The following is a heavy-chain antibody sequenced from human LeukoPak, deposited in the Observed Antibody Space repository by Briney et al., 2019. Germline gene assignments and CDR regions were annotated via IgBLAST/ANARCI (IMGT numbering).Heavy chain of an antibody. CDR1: GFRFTDYA. CDR2: ISSDGRNT. D-gene: IGHD3-9*01. J-gene: IGHJ4*02. V-gene: IGHV3-30*04. CDR3: ARPELRYFDSDPYPFYFDY. Sequence: GGSLRLSCAASGFRFTDYAMHWVRQAPGKGLEWVAVISSDGRNTYYANSVKGRFTISRDSFDNTVYLHMTSLRGEDMAVYYCARPELRYFDSDPYPFYFDYWGQGTLVTVSS.